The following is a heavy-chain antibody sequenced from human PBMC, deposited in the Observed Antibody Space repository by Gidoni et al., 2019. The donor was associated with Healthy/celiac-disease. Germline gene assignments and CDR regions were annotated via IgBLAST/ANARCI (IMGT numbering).Heavy chain of an antibody. D-gene: IGHD2-15*01. CDR2: SNHSGST. Sequence: QVQLQQWDAGLLKPSETLSLTCAVYGGSFSGYYWIWIRQPPGKGLEWIGESNHSGSTNYNPTRKSRVTIAVETYKNQFSLKLSSVTAADTDVYYCAGGGSARMGGWFDAWGQGTLVTVSS. CDR1: GGSFSGYY. J-gene: IGHJ5*02. V-gene: IGHV4-34*01. CDR3: AGGGSARMGGWFDA.